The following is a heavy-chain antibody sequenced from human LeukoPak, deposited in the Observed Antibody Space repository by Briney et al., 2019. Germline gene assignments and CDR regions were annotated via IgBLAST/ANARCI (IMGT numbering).Heavy chain of an antibody. V-gene: IGHV4-39*07. CDR1: GGSISSSSYY. Sequence: SETLSLTCTVSGGSISSSSYYWGWIRQPPGKGLEWIGSIYYSGSTYYNPSLKSQVTISVDTSKNQFSLKLSSVTAADTAVYYCARDGQSGSPHGLHNDAFDIWGQGTMVTVSS. J-gene: IGHJ3*02. CDR3: ARDGQSGSPHGLHNDAFDI. D-gene: IGHD1-26*01. CDR2: IYYSGST.